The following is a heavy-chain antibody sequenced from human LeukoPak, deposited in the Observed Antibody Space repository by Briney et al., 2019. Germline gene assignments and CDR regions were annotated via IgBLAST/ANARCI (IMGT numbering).Heavy chain of an antibody. V-gene: IGHV3-30*03. CDR3: ARDEDP. Sequence: GGSLRLSCAASGFTFSNYAMHWVRQAPGKGLEWVALISFDGTIKYYADSVKGRSSISRDNSKNTLYLQMNSLRAEDTAVYYCARDEDPWGQGTLVTVSS. CDR2: ISFDGTIK. J-gene: IGHJ5*02. CDR1: GFTFSNYA.